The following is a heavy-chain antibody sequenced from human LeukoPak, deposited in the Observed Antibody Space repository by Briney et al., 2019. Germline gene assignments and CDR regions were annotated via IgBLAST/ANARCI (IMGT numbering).Heavy chain of an antibody. CDR2: IYYSGST. Sequence: PSETLSLTCTVSGGSISSSSYYWGWIRQPPGKGLEWIGSIYYSGSTYYNPSLKSRVTISVDTSKNQFSLKLSSVTAADTAVYYCARSIVVPSNNWFDPWGQGTLVTVSS. CDR1: GGSISSSSYY. CDR3: ARSIVVPSNNWFDP. D-gene: IGHD2-2*01. V-gene: IGHV4-39*01. J-gene: IGHJ5*02.